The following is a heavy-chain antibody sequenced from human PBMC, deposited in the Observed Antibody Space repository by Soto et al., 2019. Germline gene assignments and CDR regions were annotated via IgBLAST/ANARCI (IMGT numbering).Heavy chain of an antibody. V-gene: IGHV1-69*13. CDR3: ASPMVRGVQYYYGMDV. CDR1: GGTFSSYA. J-gene: IGHJ6*02. Sequence: SVKVSCKASGGTFSSYAISWVRQAPGQGLEWMGGIIPIFGTANYAQKFQGRVTITADESTSTAYMELSSLRSEDTAVYYCASPMVRGVQYYYGMDVWGQGTTVTVSS. CDR2: IIPIFGTA. D-gene: IGHD3-10*01.